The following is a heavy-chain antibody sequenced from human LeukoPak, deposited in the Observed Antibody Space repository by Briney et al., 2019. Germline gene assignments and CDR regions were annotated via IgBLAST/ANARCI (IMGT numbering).Heavy chain of an antibody. Sequence: PGGSLRLSCAASGFTFSSYGMSWVRQAPGKGLEWVSAIETGGASTYYADSVKGRFTISRDNSKNTLYLQMNSLRAEDTAVYYCAKPARTDYADYWGQGTLVTVSS. CDR1: GFTFSSYG. J-gene: IGHJ4*02. D-gene: IGHD1-14*01. CDR3: AKPARTDYADY. CDR2: IETGGAST. V-gene: IGHV3-23*01.